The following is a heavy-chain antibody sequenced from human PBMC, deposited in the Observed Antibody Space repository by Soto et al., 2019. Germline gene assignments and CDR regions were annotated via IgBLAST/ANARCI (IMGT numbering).Heavy chain of an antibody. D-gene: IGHD2-15*01. J-gene: IGHJ4*02. CDR1: SDSVSSSSYT. CDR3: ARGFGRYCIGGSCPFDY. Sequence: SETLSLTCTVSSDSVSSSSYTWGWIRQPPGKGPEWIGSIYSSGSTYYNPSLNSRVTVSVDTSKNQFSLKVTSVTAADTAVYYCARGFGRYCIGGSCPFDYWGQGTLVTVSS. CDR2: IYSSGST. V-gene: IGHV4-39*01.